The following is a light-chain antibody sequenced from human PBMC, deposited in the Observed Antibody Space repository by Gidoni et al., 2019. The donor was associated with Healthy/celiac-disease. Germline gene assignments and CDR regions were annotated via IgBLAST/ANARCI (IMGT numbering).Light chain of an antibody. CDR3: SSYTSSSTPHVV. Sequence: QSALPQPASVSGSPGQSLTISCTGTSSDVGGYNYVSWYQQHPGKAPKLMIYEVSNRPSGVSNRFSGSKSGNTASLTISGLQAEDEADYYCSSYTSSSTPHVVFGGGTKLTVL. CDR1: SSDVGGYNY. CDR2: EVS. J-gene: IGLJ2*01. V-gene: IGLV2-14*01.